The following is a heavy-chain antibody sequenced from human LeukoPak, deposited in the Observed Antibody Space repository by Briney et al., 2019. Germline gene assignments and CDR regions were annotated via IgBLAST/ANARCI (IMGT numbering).Heavy chain of an antibody. V-gene: IGHV1-46*01. CDR2: INPSGGST. Sequence: GASVKVSCKASGYTFTSYYMHWVRQAPGQGLEWMGIINPSGGSTSYAQKFQGRVTITTDESTSTAYMELSSLRSEDTAVYYCARGQTYCGGDCSVSYYYMDVWGKGTTVTVSS. D-gene: IGHD2-21*01. CDR3: ARGQTYCGGDCSVSYYYMDV. CDR1: GYTFTSYY. J-gene: IGHJ6*03.